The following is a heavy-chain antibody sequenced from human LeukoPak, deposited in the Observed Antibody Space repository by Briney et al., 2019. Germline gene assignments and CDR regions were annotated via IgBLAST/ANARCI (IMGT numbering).Heavy chain of an antibody. V-gene: IGHV3-9*01. CDR3: AKDDDSSGFDY. Sequence: PGGSLRLSCAASGFTFDDYAMHWVRQAPGKGLEWVSGISWNSGSIGYADSVKGRFTISRDNAKNSLYLQMNSLRAEDTALYYCAKDDDSSGFDYWGQETLVTVSS. CDR1: GFTFDDYA. D-gene: IGHD3-22*01. J-gene: IGHJ4*02. CDR2: ISWNSGSI.